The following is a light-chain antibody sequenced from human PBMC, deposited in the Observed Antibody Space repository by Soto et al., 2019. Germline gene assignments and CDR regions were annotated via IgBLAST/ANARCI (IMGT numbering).Light chain of an antibody. CDR1: NSDVGGYNY. CDR3: CSYVDTDTWV. CDR2: GVS. J-gene: IGLJ3*02. Sequence: QSVLTQPRSVSGSPGQSVTISCTGTNSDVGGYNYVSWYQQYPGKAPKLMISGVSERPSGVPDRFSGSKSGNTASLIISGLQAEDEADYYCCSYVDTDTWVFGGGTKVTVL. V-gene: IGLV2-11*01.